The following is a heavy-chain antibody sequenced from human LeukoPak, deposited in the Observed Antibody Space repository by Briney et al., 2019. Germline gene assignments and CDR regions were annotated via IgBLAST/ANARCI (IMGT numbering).Heavy chain of an antibody. J-gene: IGHJ4*02. CDR3: ARARYSSSWLLDY. V-gene: IGHV3-48*01. Sequence: GGSLRLSCAASGFTFSTYSMNWVRQAPGKGLEWLSFISTGSSTIYYADSVKGRFTISRDNAKNSLYLQMNSLRAEDTALYYCARARYSSSWLLDYWGQGTLVTVSS. CDR1: GFTFSTYS. D-gene: IGHD6-13*01. CDR2: ISTGSSTI.